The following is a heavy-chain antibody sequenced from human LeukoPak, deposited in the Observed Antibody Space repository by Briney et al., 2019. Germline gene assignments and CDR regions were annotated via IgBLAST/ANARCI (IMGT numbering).Heavy chain of an antibody. V-gene: IGHV4-4*02. CDR2: IYHSGST. CDR1: GGSISSSNW. J-gene: IGHJ4*02. D-gene: IGHD2-8*02. Sequence: KPSGTLSLTCAVSGGSISSSNWWSWVRQPPGKGLEWIGEIYHSGSTNYNPPLKSRVTISVDKSKNQFSLKLSSVTAADTAVYYCARTIFSGAPGFDYWGQGTLVTVSS. CDR3: ARTIFSGAPGFDY.